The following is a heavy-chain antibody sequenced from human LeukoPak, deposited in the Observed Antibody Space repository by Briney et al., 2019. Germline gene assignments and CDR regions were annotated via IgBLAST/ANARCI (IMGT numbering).Heavy chain of an antibody. J-gene: IGHJ6*02. V-gene: IGHV4-30-4*01. CDR2: IYYSGST. CDR3: ARGEGYYYGMDV. CDR1: GGSISSGDYY. D-gene: IGHD1-26*01. Sequence: SETLSLTCTVSGGSISSGDYYWSWIRQPPGKGLEWIGYIYYSGSTYYNPSLKSRVTTSVDMSKNQFSLKLSSVTAADTAVYYCARGEGYYYGMDVWGQGTTVTVSS.